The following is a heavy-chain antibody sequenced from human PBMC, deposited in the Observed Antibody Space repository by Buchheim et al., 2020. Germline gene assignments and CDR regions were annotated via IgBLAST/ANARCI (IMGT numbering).Heavy chain of an antibody. V-gene: IGHV3-11*01. D-gene: IGHD3-16*01. CDR1: GFTFSDWH. CDR2: ISSSGSSI. J-gene: IGHJ5*02. CDR3: ARDGASFGFLNWLGP. Sequence: QVQLVESGGGLVKAGGSLRLSCAASGFTFSDWHMTWIRQVPGKGLEWLSSISSSGSSIHYSDSVKGRFTISRENARNSLFLPVNSVRAEDTAMYYCARDGASFGFLNWLGPWGQGTL.